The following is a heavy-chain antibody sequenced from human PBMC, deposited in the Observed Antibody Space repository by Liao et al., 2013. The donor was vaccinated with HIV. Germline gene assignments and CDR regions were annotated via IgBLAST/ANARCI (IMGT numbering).Heavy chain of an antibody. D-gene: IGHD3-22*01. J-gene: IGHJ4*02. CDR1: NGSISSGRYY. Sequence: QVQLQESGPGLVKPSQTLSLTCTVSNGSISSGRYYWSWIRQPAGKGLEWIGRIYTSGSTNYNPSLRRRVTISVDTSKNQFSLKLTSVTAADTAVYYCARERVGPDYYDSIGSFDYWGQGTLVTVSS. CDR2: IYTSGST. V-gene: IGHV4-61*02. CDR3: ARERVGPDYYDSIGSFDY.